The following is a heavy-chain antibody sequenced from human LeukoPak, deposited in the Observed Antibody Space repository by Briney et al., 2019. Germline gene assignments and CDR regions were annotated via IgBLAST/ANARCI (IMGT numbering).Heavy chain of an antibody. CDR2: IKEDGIDK. V-gene: IGHV3-7*01. CDR3: ARVYYDFWSGEYYYYMDV. D-gene: IGHD3-3*01. CDR1: GFTFSSSS. Sequence: GGSLRLSCAASGFTFSSSSMTWVRQAPGKGLEWVAHIKEDGIDKYYMDSVKGRFTISRDNARNSLYLQMNSLRAEDTAVYYCARVYYDFWSGEYYYYMDVWGKGTTVTVSS. J-gene: IGHJ6*03.